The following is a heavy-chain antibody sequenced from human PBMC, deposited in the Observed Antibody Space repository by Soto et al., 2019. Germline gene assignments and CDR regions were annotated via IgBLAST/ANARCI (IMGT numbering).Heavy chain of an antibody. Sequence: QVHLVESGGGLVKPGGSLRLSCAVSGFSFSDYSMSWIRQAPGKGLEWLSYISTDSGYIRYADSVKGRFAISRDNAKNTLFLQMNSLRAEDTAVYYCAGSNYAFAFNIWGQGTLVTVSS. CDR2: ISTDSGYI. D-gene: IGHD3-3*01. CDR1: GFSFSDYS. J-gene: IGHJ3*02. V-gene: IGHV3-11*06. CDR3: AGSNYAFAFNI.